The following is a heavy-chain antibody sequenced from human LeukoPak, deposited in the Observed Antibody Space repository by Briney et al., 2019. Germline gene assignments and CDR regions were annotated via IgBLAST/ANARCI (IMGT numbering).Heavy chain of an antibody. J-gene: IGHJ4*02. CDR3: ARDLFGEDIVVVVSAY. CDR1: GFTFSSYS. Sequence: GGSLRLSCAASGFTFSSYSMNWVRQAPGKGLEWVSSISSSSSYIYYADSVKGRFTISRDNAKNSLYLQMNSLRAEDTAVYYCARDLFGEDIVVVVSAYWGQGTLVTASS. CDR2: ISSSSSYI. D-gene: IGHD2-15*01. V-gene: IGHV3-21*01.